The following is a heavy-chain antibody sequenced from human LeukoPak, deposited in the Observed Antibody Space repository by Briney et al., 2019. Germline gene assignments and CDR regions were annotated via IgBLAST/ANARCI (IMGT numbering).Heavy chain of an antibody. CDR1: GFTFSSYG. J-gene: IGHJ4*02. V-gene: IGHV3-30*18. D-gene: IGHD3-10*01. Sequence: PGGSLGLSCAASGFTFSSYGMHWVRQAPGKGLEWVAVISYDGSNKYYADSVKGRFTISRDNSKNTLYLQMNSLRAEDTAVYYCAKELSGRFDYWGQGTLVTVSS. CDR3: AKELSGRFDY. CDR2: ISYDGSNK.